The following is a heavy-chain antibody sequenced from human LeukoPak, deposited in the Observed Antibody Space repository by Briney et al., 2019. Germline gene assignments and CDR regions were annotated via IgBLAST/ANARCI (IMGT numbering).Heavy chain of an antibody. CDR2: IKYDASDK. J-gene: IGHJ4*02. D-gene: IGHD4-23*01. CDR1: GFTFSSYW. CDR3: SRTDGSKGGAIDY. Sequence: PGGSLRLSCAASGFTFSSYWMSWVRQAPGKGLEWVAKIKYDASDKYYVDSVKGRFTISRDNAKNSLYLQMNSLRAEDTAVYYCSRTDGSKGGAIDYWGQGTLVTVSS. V-gene: IGHV3-7*01.